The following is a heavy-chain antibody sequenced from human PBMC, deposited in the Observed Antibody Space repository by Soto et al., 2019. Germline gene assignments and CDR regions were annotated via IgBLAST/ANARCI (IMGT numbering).Heavy chain of an antibody. Sequence: ASVKVSCKASGYTFTGYYMHWVRQAPRQGLEWMGWINPNSGGTNYAQKFQGWVTMTRETSISTAYMELSRLRSDDMAVYYCARDLSSSWYGYAFDIWGQGTMVTVSS. D-gene: IGHD6-13*01. CDR3: ARDLSSSWYGYAFDI. V-gene: IGHV1-2*04. J-gene: IGHJ3*02. CDR1: GYTFTGYY. CDR2: INPNSGGT.